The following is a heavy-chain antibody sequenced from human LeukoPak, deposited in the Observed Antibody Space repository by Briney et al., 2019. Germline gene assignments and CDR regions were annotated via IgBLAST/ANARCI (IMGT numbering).Heavy chain of an antibody. D-gene: IGHD4-17*01. Sequence: GGSLRLSCAASGFTFDNYGMSWVRQAPGKGLEWVSGINWNGASTGYADSVKGRFTISRDNAKNSLYLQMNSLRAEDTALYYCAREGYGDYRHAAFDIWGQGTMVTVSS. J-gene: IGHJ3*02. CDR1: GFTFDNYG. CDR2: INWNGAST. V-gene: IGHV3-20*04. CDR3: AREGYGDYRHAAFDI.